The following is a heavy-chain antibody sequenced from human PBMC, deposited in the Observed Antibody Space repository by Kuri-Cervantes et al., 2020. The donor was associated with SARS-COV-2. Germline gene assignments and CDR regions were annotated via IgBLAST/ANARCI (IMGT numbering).Heavy chain of an antibody. CDR1: GFTFSSYG. CDR3: AKGYYDSSGYRTLDY. CDR2: ISYDGSNK. Sequence: GESLKISCAASGFTFSSYGMHWVRQAPGKGLEWVAVISYDGSNKYYADSVKGRFTISRDNSKNTLYLQMNSLGAEDTAVYYCAKGYYDSSGYRTLDYWGQGTLVTVSS. J-gene: IGHJ4*02. V-gene: IGHV3-30*18. D-gene: IGHD3-22*01.